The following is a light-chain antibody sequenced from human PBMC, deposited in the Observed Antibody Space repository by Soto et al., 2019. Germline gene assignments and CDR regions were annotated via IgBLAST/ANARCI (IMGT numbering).Light chain of an antibody. Sequence: DIQVTQSPPTLSASVGDRVTITCRASQTISTWMAWYQQKPGKAPKLLVYDASTLQSGVASRFSGSGSGTEFTLTISSLQPGDFATYYCQQSETYPLTFGQGTRLDIK. V-gene: IGKV1-5*01. CDR3: QQSETYPLT. CDR1: QTISTW. J-gene: IGKJ5*01. CDR2: DAS.